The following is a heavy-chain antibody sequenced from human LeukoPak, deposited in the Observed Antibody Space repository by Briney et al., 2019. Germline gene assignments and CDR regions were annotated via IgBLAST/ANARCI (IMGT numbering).Heavy chain of an antibody. D-gene: IGHD5-18*01. CDR1: GGSISSYY. V-gene: IGHV4-59*01. CDR3: ARGERYSYGYE. J-gene: IGHJ4*02. Sequence: SETLSLTCTVSGGSISSYYWSWIRQPPGKGLEWIGYIYYSGSTNYNPSLKSRVTISVDTSKNQFSLKLSSVTAADTAVYYCARGERYSYGYEWGQGTLVTVSS. CDR2: IYYSGST.